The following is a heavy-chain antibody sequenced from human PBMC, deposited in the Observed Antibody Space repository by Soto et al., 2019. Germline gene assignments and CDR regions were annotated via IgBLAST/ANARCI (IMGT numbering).Heavy chain of an antibody. Sequence: GGSLRLSCAASGFTISNSAATWVRQAPGKGLEWVSTISGSGTTYYADSVKGRFTISRDNSNNTLCLQLHSLRAEDSALYYCARYYYVATGDHYAFDYWGRGT. CDR1: GFTISNSA. V-gene: IGHV3-23*01. CDR3: ARYYYVATGDHYAFDY. J-gene: IGHJ4*02. D-gene: IGHD3-10*02. CDR2: ISGSGTT.